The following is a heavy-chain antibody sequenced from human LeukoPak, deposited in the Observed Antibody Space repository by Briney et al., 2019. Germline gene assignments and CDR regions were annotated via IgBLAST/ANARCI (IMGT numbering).Heavy chain of an antibody. CDR3: ARRLPIIAAAGFDY. J-gene: IGHJ4*02. Sequence: SETLSLTCTVSGGSISSGGYYWSWIRQHPGKGLEWIGYIYYSGSTYYNPSLKSRVTISVDTSKNQFSLKLSSVTAADTAVYYCARRLPIIAAAGFDYWGQGTLVTVSS. CDR2: IYYSGST. V-gene: IGHV4-31*03. D-gene: IGHD6-13*01. CDR1: GGSISSGGYY.